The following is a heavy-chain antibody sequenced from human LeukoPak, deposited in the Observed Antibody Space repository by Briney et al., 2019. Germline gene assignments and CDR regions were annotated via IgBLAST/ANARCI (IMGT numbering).Heavy chain of an antibody. CDR2: IIPIFGTA. D-gene: IGHD5-12*01. Sequence: ASVKVSCKASGGTFSSYAISWVRQAPGQGLEWMGGIIPIFGTANYAQKFEGRVTITTDETTSTAYMELSSLRSEDTAVYYCARGVATRRLYYYMDVWGKGTTVTVSS. CDR3: ARGVATRRLYYYMDV. J-gene: IGHJ6*03. CDR1: GGTFSSYA. V-gene: IGHV1-69*05.